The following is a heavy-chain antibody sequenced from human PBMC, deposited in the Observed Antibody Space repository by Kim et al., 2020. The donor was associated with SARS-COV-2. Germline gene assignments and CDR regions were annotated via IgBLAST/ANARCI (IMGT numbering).Heavy chain of an antibody. CDR2: ITWNGRDL. J-gene: IGHJ1*01. D-gene: IGHD6-13*01. CDR1: GFAFDDYA. V-gene: IGHV3-9*01. Sequence: GGSLRLSCAASGFAFDDYAMHWVRQSPGKGLEWVSGITWNGRDLGYADSVRGRFTISRDNAKNSLSLEMNSLQPEDTAFYYCTKDMDASGIAADGYFQHWGKCTLVTVS. CDR3: TKDMDASGIAADGYFQH.